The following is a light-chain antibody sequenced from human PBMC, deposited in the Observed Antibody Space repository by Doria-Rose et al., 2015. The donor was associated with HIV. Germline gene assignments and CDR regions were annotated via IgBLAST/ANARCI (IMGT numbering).Light chain of an antibody. CDR2: AAF. CDR1: QSAGSF. J-gene: IGKJ4*01. Sequence: DIRMTQSPSSLSASVGDRVTITCRASQSAGSFLNWYQQKPGKAPKLLIYAAFSLQDGVPSRFSGSGSGTDFTLTISSLQPEDFATYFCQQSYSTPLTFGGGAKVEIK. V-gene: IGKV1-39*01. CDR3: QQSYSTPLT.